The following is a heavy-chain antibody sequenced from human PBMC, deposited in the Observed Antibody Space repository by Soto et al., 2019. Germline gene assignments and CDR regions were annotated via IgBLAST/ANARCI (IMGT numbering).Heavy chain of an antibody. CDR2: ISSSGSTI. V-gene: IGHV3-48*03. J-gene: IGHJ4*02. Sequence: PGGSLRLSCAASGFTFSSYEMNWVRQAPGKGLEWVSYISSSGSTIYYADSVKGRFTISRDNAKNSLYLQMNSLRAEDTAVYYCARDTPPPVVTAGYDYWGQGTLVTVSS. CDR1: GFTFSSYE. D-gene: IGHD2-21*02. CDR3: ARDTPPPVVTAGYDY.